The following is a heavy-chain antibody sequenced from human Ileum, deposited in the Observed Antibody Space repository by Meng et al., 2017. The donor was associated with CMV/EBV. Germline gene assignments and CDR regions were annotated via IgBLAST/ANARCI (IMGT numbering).Heavy chain of an antibody. D-gene: IGHD1-26*01. Sequence: GGSLRLSCAASGFTFSSYEMHWLRQAPGQGLEWMGWIDPKTGVTIYAQKFQGRVTMTRDTSISTVYMYLSRLTYDDPAFYYFAVGGPAGRGNWGQGTLVTVSS. CDR1: GFTFSSYE. V-gene: IGHV1-2*02. J-gene: IGHJ4*02. CDR2: IDPKTGVT. CDR3: AVGGPAGRGN.